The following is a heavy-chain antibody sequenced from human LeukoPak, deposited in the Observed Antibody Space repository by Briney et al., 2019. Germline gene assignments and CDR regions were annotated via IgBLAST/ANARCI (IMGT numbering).Heavy chain of an antibody. CDR1: GFTVSSNY. J-gene: IGHJ4*02. CDR2: IYSGGST. Sequence: GGSLRLSCAASGFTVSSNYMSWVRQAPGKGLEWVSVIYSGGSTYYADSVKGRFTISRDNSKNTLYVQMNSLRAEDTAVYYCAKDADIVVASYFDYWGQGTLVTVSS. CDR3: AKDADIVVASYFDY. D-gene: IGHD2-2*01. V-gene: IGHV3-53*05.